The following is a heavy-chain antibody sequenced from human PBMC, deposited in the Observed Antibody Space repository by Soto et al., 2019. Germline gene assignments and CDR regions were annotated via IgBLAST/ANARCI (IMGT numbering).Heavy chain of an antibody. V-gene: IGHV3-23*01. CDR1: GFTFSSYA. J-gene: IGHJ4*02. CDR2: ISGSGGST. D-gene: IGHD6-19*01. CDR3: ASRSSGWYFDY. Sequence: EVPLLESGGGLVQPGGSLRLSCAASGFTFSSYAMNWVRQAPGKGLEWVSVISGSGGSTYYADSVKGRFTISRDNSKNTLYLQMNSRRAEDTAVYYCASRSSGWYFDYWGQGTLVTVSS.